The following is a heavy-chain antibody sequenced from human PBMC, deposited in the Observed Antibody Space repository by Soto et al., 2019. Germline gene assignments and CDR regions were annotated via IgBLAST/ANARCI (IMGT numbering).Heavy chain of an antibody. Sequence: SETLSLTCTVSGGSISSGDYYWSWIRQPPGKGLEWIGYIYYSGSTYYNPSLKSRVTISVDTSKNQFSLKLSSVTAADTAVYYCARDPVSAGAVAGPNWFDPWGQGTLVTVSS. J-gene: IGHJ5*02. CDR3: ARDPVSAGAVAGPNWFDP. CDR1: GGSISSGDYY. V-gene: IGHV4-30-4*01. D-gene: IGHD6-19*01. CDR2: IYYSGST.